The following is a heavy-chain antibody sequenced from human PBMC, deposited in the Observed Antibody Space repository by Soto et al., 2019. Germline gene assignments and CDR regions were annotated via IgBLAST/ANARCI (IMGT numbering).Heavy chain of an antibody. Sequence: EPLQESGTGLVKPSQTLSLICTVSGGSISSGYFWSWIRPHPVQGLEWMGNIDYSVGTYYNPSLGSHVVMSVYTSKKQFTLKVNPVTAADTATYYCARVAKEENPKLESWYAFDLWGQRTLVTVSA. D-gene: IGHD6-13*01. CDR2: IDYSVGT. V-gene: IGHV4-31*01. J-gene: IGHJ4*02. CDR1: GGSISSGYF. CDR3: ARVAKEENPKLESWYAFDL.